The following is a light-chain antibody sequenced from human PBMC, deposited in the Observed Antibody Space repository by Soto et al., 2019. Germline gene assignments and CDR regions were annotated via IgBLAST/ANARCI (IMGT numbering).Light chain of an antibody. J-gene: IGKJ2*01. Sequence: DIHMTQSPSSLSASVGDIFTLTCQASQDIRKYLNWYQQKPGKAPNLLIYDASSLQTGVPSRLSGSGSGTYFTFTISSLKNEDFETYYCQQYNNLTYTFGQGTRLEIK. V-gene: IGKV1-33*01. CDR1: QDIRKY. CDR3: QQYNNLTYT. CDR2: DAS.